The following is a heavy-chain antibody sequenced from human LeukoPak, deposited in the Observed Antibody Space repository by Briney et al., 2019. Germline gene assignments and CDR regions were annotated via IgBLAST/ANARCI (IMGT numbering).Heavy chain of an antibody. CDR3: ASWQGYNSGCYGVDY. J-gene: IGHJ4*02. Sequence: GGSLTLSCAASGLTFSRFAMNWVRHAPGKGLEWVSAINGSGGSTNYADSVKDHFTIARGNSKSTLDQQMISVRAEVTAVYYCASWQGYNSGCYGVDYWGQGTLVTVSS. D-gene: IGHD6-19*01. CDR2: INGSGGST. CDR1: GLTFSRFA. V-gene: IGHV3-23*01.